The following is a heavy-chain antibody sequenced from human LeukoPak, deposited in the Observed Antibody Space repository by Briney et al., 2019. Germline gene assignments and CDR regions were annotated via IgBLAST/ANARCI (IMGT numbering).Heavy chain of an antibody. J-gene: IGHJ4*02. V-gene: IGHV4-61*01. CDR1: GGSIRSGSDY. Sequence: SETLSLTCNVSGGSIRSGSDYWSWIRQPPGKVLEWIGFIYYNGYTRYNPSLKSRVSISVDTSKNQFSLKMTSVTAADTAVYYCARGWYDGSYRFDYWGQGTLVTVSS. CDR3: ARGWYDGSYRFDY. D-gene: IGHD1-26*01. CDR2: IYYNGYT.